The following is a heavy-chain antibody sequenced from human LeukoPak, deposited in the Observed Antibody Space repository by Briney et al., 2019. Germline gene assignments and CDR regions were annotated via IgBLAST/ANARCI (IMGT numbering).Heavy chain of an antibody. CDR1: GFSLSTSGMC. CDR3: ARMIAAAGTVSYVDYYMDV. Sequence: ESGPTLVKPPQTLTLTCTFSGFSLSTSGMCVSWIRQPPGKALEWLARIDWDDDKYYSTSLKTRLTISKDTSKNQVVLTMTNMDPVDTATYYCARMIAAAGTVSYVDYYMDVWGKGTTVTVSS. V-gene: IGHV2-70*11. D-gene: IGHD6-13*01. J-gene: IGHJ6*03. CDR2: IDWDDDK.